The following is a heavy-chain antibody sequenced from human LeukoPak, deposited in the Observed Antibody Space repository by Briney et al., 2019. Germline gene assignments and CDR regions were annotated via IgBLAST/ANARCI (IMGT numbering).Heavy chain of an antibody. D-gene: IGHD6-6*01. CDR2: IIPIFGTA. CDR1: GGTFSSHA. CDR3: ARLLAHSSSDY. J-gene: IGHJ4*02. V-gene: IGHV1-69*01. Sequence: ASVKVSCKASGGTFSSHAISWVRQSPGQGLEWMGGIIPIFGTANYAQKFQGRVTITADESTSTAYMELSSLRSEDTAVYYCARLLAHSSSDYWGQGTLVTVSS.